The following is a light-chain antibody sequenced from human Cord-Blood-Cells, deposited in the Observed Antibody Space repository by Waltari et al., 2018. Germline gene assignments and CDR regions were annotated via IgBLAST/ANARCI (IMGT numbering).Light chain of an antibody. J-gene: IGKJ1*01. CDR1: QSVSSN. CDR2: GAS. V-gene: IGKV3-15*01. CDR3: QQYNNWPPWT. Sequence: EIVMTQSPATLSVPPGERATLSCRASQSVSSNLAWYQQKPGQAPRLLIYGASTRATGIPARFSGSGSGTDFTLTISSLQSEDFAVYYCQQYNNWPPWTFGQGTKVEIK.